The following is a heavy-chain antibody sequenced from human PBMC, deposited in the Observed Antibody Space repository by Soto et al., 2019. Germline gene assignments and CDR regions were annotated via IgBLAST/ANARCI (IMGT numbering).Heavy chain of an antibody. Sequence: QITLKESGPTLVKPTETLTLTCSFSGFSLRTTGVGVGWIRQPPGKALEWLALIYWDDDTRYSPSLMHRLSNTKDPSKNPVVLTITHLGPVEPATLYCSTQGNMVTFGGGIRPFVFGFWGPGTPVTISS. V-gene: IGHV2-5*02. CDR3: STQGNMVTFGGGIRPFVFGF. CDR2: IYWDDDT. CDR1: GFSLRTTGVG. J-gene: IGHJ4*02. D-gene: IGHD3-16*01.